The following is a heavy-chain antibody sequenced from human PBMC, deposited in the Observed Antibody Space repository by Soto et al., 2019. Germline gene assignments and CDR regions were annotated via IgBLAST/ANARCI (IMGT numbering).Heavy chain of an antibody. D-gene: IGHD2-21*02. Sequence: QVQLMQSGAEVKKPGASVKVSCKASGDTFTDYYIHWVRQAPGQGLEWMGTVNPSGGHTTYAQHFLGTVAMTREPSATTVYMELTSLTSDDAAMYYCARGGHVVVVTAALDYWGQGTLVTGSS. CDR2: VNPSGGHT. V-gene: IGHV1-46*01. CDR3: ARGGHVVVVTAALDY. CDR1: GDTFTDYY. J-gene: IGHJ4*02.